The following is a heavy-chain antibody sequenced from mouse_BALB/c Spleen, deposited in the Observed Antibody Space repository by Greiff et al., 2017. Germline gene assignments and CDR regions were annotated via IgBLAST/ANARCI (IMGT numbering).Heavy chain of an antibody. CDR2: ISSGSSTI. D-gene: IGHD1-1*01. Sequence: EVQLVESGGGLVQPGGSRKLSCAASGFTFSSFGMHWVRQAPEKGLEWVAYISSGSSTIYYEDTVKGRFTISRDNPKNTLFLQMTSLRSEDTAMYYCARPGLLYYAMDYWGQGTSVTVSS. V-gene: IGHV5-17*02. CDR1: GFTFSSFG. J-gene: IGHJ4*01. CDR3: ARPGLLYYAMDY.